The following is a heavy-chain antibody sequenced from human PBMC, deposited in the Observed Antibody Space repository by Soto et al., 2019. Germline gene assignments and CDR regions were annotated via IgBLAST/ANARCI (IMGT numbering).Heavy chain of an antibody. CDR2: ISRTTNYI. Sequence: GGSLRLSCAASGFTFTRYSMNWVRQAPGKGLEWVSSISRTTNYIYYGDSMKGRFTISRDNAKNSLYLEMNSLRAEDTAVYYCARESEDLTSNFDYWGQGTLVTVSS. CDR1: GFTFTRYS. J-gene: IGHJ4*02. CDR3: ARESEDLTSNFDY. V-gene: IGHV3-21*06.